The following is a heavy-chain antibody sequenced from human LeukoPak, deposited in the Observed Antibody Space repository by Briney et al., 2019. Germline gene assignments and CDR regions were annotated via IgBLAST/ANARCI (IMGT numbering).Heavy chain of an antibody. J-gene: IGHJ4*02. Sequence: PGGSLRLSCAASGFTFSSYAMHWVRQAPGKGLEWVADISYDGSNKFYADSVKSRFSISRDNSYITLYLQMNSLRAEDTAVYYWARDFLIGEGSSGWYVNWYFDYWGQGTLVTVSS. D-gene: IGHD6-19*01. CDR2: ISYDGSNK. V-gene: IGHV3-30*04. CDR1: GFTFSSYA. CDR3: ARDFLIGEGSSGWYVNWYFDY.